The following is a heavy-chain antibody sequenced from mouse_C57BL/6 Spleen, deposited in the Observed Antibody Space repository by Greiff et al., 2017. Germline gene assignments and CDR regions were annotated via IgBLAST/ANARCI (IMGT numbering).Heavy chain of an antibody. V-gene: IGHV1-63*01. D-gene: IGHD3-3*01. J-gene: IGHJ4*01. Sequence: QVQLQQSGAELVRPGTSVKMSCKASGYTFTNYWIGWAKQRPGHGLEWIGDFYPGGGYTNYNEKFKGKATQTTDKSYSTAYMQFSSLTSEDSAMYYCARGGGRGYAMDYWGQGTSVTVCS. CDR2: FYPGGGYT. CDR3: ARGGGRGYAMDY. CDR1: GYTFTNYW.